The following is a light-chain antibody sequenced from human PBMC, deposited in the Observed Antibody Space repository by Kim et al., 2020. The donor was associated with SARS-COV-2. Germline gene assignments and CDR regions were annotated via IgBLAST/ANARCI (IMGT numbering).Light chain of an antibody. CDR1: QSVSSY. CDR3: QQYNNWRT. Sequence: LSVSPGEGATLSCRASQSVSSYLAWYQQKPSHAPRLLIYGASTRATGIPARFSGSGSGTEFTLTISSLQSEDFAVYYCQQYNNWRTFGQGTKLEI. V-gene: IGKV3-15*01. J-gene: IGKJ2*01. CDR2: GAS.